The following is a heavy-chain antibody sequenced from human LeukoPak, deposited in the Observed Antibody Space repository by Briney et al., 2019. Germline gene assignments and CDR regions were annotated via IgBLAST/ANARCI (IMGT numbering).Heavy chain of an antibody. CDR3: AKRPSSWSVNWFDP. CDR2: ISGSGGST. V-gene: IGHV3-23*01. D-gene: IGHD6-13*01. Sequence: GGSLRLSCAASGFTFSSYAMSWVRQAPGKGLEWVSAISGSGGSTYYADSVKGRFAISRDNSKNTLYLQMNSLRAEDTAVYYCAKRPSSWSVNWFDPWGQGTLVTVSS. CDR1: GFTFSSYA. J-gene: IGHJ5*02.